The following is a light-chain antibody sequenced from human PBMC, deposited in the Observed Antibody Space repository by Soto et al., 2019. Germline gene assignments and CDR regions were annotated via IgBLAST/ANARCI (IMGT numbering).Light chain of an antibody. Sequence: IQMTQSPSSLSASVGDRVTITCQASQDITNYLIWYQQKPGKAPKVLIYDASSLGTGVSSRFSGSGSGTHFTLTISSLQPEDIATYYCHQFDSVPCTFGQGTKLEIK. V-gene: IGKV1-33*01. J-gene: IGKJ2*02. CDR3: HQFDSVPCT. CDR2: DAS. CDR1: QDITNY.